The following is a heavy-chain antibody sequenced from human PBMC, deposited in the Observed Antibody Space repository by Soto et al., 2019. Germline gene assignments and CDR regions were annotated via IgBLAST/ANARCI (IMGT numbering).Heavy chain of an antibody. Sequence: SETLSLTCSVSGDSISSSEFYWGWVRQPPGKGLEWIGTIHYSGDTYYDPSLKSRVTVSVDTSKNQFSVRLISVTAADTAIYFCARLSGYYCSSSTCYDWFDAWGQGTLVTVSS. D-gene: IGHD2-2*01. CDR2: IHYSGDT. V-gene: IGHV4-39*01. J-gene: IGHJ5*02. CDR1: GDSISSSEFY. CDR3: ARLSGYYCSSSTCYDWFDA.